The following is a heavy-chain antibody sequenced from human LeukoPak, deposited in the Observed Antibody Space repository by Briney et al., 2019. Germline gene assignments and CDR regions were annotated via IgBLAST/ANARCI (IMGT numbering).Heavy chain of an antibody. Sequence: GGSLRLSCAASGFTFDDYTMHWVRQGPGKGLEWVSLIGWDGGSTPYADSVKGRFTISRDNSKNSLYLQMNSLRTEDTALYYCARGASSSAFYYMDVWGKGTTVTVSS. D-gene: IGHD6-13*01. J-gene: IGHJ6*03. CDR1: GFTFDDYT. V-gene: IGHV3-43*01. CDR2: IGWDGGST. CDR3: ARGASSSAFYYMDV.